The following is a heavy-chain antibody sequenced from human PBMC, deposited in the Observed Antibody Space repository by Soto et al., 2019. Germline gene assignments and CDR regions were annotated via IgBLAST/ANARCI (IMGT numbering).Heavy chain of an antibody. J-gene: IGHJ4*02. V-gene: IGHV1-18*01. CDR3: ARESSSSCHDY. Sequence: QVQLVQSGAEVKKPGASVKVSCKASGYTFTSYGISWVRQAPGQGLEWMGWISAYNGNTNYAQKLQGRVTMTTXTSTSTAYXEXRSLRSDDTAVYYCARESSSSCHDYWGQGTLVTVSS. CDR1: GYTFTSYG. D-gene: IGHD6-13*01. CDR2: ISAYNGNT.